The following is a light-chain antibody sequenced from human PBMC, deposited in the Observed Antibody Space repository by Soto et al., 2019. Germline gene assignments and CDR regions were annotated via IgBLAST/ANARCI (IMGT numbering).Light chain of an antibody. V-gene: IGKV1-5*03. J-gene: IGKJ1*01. CDR3: QHYNSYPEA. CDR1: QTISSW. CDR2: KAS. Sequence: DIQMTQSPSTLSGSVGDRVTITCRASQTISSWLAWYQQKPGKAPKLLIYKASTLKSGVPSRFSGRGSGTEFTLTISSLQPDDFATYYCQHYNSYPEAFGQGTKVELK.